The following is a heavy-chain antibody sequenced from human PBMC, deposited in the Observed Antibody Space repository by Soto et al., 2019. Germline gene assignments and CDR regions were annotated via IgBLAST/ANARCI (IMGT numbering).Heavy chain of an antibody. CDR3: ETDGLQTSMALEV. CDR2: IVPLFGTP. CDR1: GGAFKTFA. V-gene: IGHV1-69*01. Sequence: QVQLLQSGAEVKKPGSSVQVSCKTSGGAFKTFAFSWVRQAPGKGLEWLGGIVPLFGTPNYEARFQGRLSITADESTNTVHMELNSLHSDDTAVYYCETDGLQTSMALEVWGQGTTITVSS. J-gene: IGHJ6*02. D-gene: IGHD5-18*01.